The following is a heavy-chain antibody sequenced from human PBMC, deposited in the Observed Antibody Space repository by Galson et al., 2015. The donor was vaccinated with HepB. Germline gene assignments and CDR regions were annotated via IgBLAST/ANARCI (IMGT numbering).Heavy chain of an antibody. CDR2: IYGGGST. D-gene: IGHD3-22*01. CDR1: GFTVSSNY. V-gene: IGHV3-66*02. CDR3: ARGTPYNFDTSGYYPLYYLDY. Sequence: SLRLSCAASGFTVSSNYMSWVRQAPGKGLECVSVIYGGGSTYYADSVKGRFSIPRDNSKNTLSLQMSSLRAEDTAVYYCARGTPYNFDTSGYYPLYYLDYWGQGTLVTVSS. J-gene: IGHJ4*02.